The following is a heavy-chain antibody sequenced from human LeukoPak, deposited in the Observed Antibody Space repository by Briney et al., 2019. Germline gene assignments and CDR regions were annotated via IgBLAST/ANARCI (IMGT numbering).Heavy chain of an antibody. V-gene: IGHV4-39*01. CDR1: GGSISSSSYY. J-gene: IGHJ4*02. CDR3: ARQIWRYYDSSGYFDY. D-gene: IGHD3-22*01. Sequence: SETLSLTCTVSGGSISSSSYYWGWIRPPPGKGLEWNGSNYYSGSTYYNPSLKSRVTISVDTSKNQFSLKLSSVTAADTAVYYCARQIWRYYDSSGYFDYWGQGTLVTVSS. CDR2: NYYSGST.